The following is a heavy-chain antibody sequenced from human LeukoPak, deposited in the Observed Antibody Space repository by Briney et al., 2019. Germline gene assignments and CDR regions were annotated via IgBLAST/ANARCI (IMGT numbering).Heavy chain of an antibody. V-gene: IGHV1-69*06. Sequence: SVKVSCKASGGTFSSYAISWVRQAPGQGLEWMGGIIPIFGTANYAQKFQGRVTITADKSTSTAYMELSSLRSEDTAVYYCATGGAAGRLFTDYWGQGTLVTVSS. CDR3: ATGGAAGRLFTDY. J-gene: IGHJ4*02. CDR2: IIPIFGTA. CDR1: GGTFSSYA. D-gene: IGHD6-19*01.